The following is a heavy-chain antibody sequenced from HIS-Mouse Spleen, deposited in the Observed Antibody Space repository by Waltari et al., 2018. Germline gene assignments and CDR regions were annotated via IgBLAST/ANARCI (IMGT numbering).Heavy chain of an antibody. CDR3: ARSNWYFDY. CDR1: GLTVSSNY. D-gene: IGHD7-27*01. V-gene: IGHV3-66*01. CDR2: IYSGGST. Sequence: EVQLVESGGGWVQPGGSRRLSCAACGLTVSSNYMSWVRQAPGKGLEWVSVIYSGGSTYYADSVKGRFTISRDNSKNTLYLQLNSLRAEDTAVYYCARSNWYFDYWGQGTLVTVSS. J-gene: IGHJ4*02.